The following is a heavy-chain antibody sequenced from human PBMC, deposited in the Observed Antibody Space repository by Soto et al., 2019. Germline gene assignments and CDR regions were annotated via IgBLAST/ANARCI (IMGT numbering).Heavy chain of an antibody. J-gene: IGHJ4*02. D-gene: IGHD3-10*01. CDR1: GGSISGSSYY. CDR2: IYYSGST. CDR3: ASFGVLWFGESYYFDD. Sequence: SETLSLTCTVSGGSISGSSYYWGWIRQPPGKGLEWIGSIYYSGSTYYNPSLKSRVTISVDTSKNQFSLKLSSVTAADTAVYYCASFGVLWFGESYYFDDWCQGTRVTVSS. V-gene: IGHV4-39*01.